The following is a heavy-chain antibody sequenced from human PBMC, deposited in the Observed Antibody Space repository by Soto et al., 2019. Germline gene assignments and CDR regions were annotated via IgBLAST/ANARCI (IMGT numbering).Heavy chain of an antibody. CDR1: GFTFSSYS. V-gene: IGHV3-21*01. CDR3: ARSIPSSSWFGDYFDY. J-gene: IGHJ4*02. D-gene: IGHD6-13*01. CDR2: SSSSSSYI. Sequence: GGSLRLSCAASGFTFSSYSMNWVRQAPGKGLEWVSSSSSSSSYIYYADSVKGRFTISRDNAKNSLYLQMNSLRAEDTAVYYCARSIPSSSWFGDYFDYWGQGTLVTVSS.